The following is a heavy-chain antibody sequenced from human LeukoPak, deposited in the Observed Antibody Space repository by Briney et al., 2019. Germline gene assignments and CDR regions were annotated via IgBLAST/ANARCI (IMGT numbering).Heavy chain of an antibody. Sequence: SQTLSLTCTVSGGSISSGDYYWSWIRQPPGKGLEWIGYIYYSGSTYYNPSLKSRVTISVDTSKNHFSLKLSSVTAADTAVYYCARAYCGGDCYKPYFQHWGQGTQVTVSS. CDR1: GGSISSGDYY. V-gene: IGHV4-30-4*08. D-gene: IGHD2-21*01. CDR2: IYYSGST. J-gene: IGHJ1*01. CDR3: ARAYCGGDCYKPYFQH.